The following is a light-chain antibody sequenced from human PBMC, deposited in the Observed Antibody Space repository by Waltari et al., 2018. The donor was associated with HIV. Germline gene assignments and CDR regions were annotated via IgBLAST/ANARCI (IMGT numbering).Light chain of an antibody. CDR2: EDS. CDR3: YSTDNSGHHRV. Sequence: SYELTQPPSVAVSPGQTARITCTGDALPKKYASWYQQKSGQAPVLVIYEDSKRPSGFPERLSGSSSGTTATLTISGAQVEDEADYYCYSTDNSGHHRVFGTGTKLTVL. J-gene: IGLJ2*01. CDR1: ALPKKY. V-gene: IGLV3-10*01.